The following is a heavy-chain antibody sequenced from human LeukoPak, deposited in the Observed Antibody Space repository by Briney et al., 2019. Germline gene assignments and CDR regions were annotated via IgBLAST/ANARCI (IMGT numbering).Heavy chain of an antibody. CDR3: ARFSGSSNFDY. CDR2: IYPNSGGT. CDR1: GYTFSGDF. V-gene: IGHV1-2*02. Sequence: ASVKVSCRASGYTFSGDFMHWVRQAPGQGLEWRGWIYPNSGGTKYAQKFQGRVTMTRDTSISTIYMELSSLRSDDTAVYYCARFSGSSNFDYWGQGTLVTVSS. J-gene: IGHJ4*02. D-gene: IGHD1-26*01.